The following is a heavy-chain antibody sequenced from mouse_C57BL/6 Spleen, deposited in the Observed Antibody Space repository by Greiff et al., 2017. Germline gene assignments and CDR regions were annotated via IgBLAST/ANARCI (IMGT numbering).Heavy chain of an antibody. Sequence: VQLQQSGPELVKPGASVKISCKASGYAFSSSWMNWVKQRPGKGLEWIGRIYPGDGDTNYNGKFKGKATLTADKSSSTAYMQLSSLTSEDSAVYFCARSTIVTTRAMDYWGQGTTVTV. CDR3: ARSTIVTTRAMDY. V-gene: IGHV1-82*01. D-gene: IGHD2-13*01. J-gene: IGHJ4*01. CDR2: IYPGDGDT. CDR1: GYAFSSSW.